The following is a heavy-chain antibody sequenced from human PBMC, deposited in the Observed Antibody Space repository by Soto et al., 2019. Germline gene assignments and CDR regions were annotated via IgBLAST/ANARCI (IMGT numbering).Heavy chain of an antibody. CDR1: GFTFDNYG. J-gene: IGHJ6*02. CDR2: VNWDGGGT. CDR3: AKDKFSTKAARPNFYYYGIDV. V-gene: IGHV3-43*01. D-gene: IGHD6-6*01. Sequence: GGSLRLSCAASGFTFDNYGMHWFRQAPWKGMEWVSLVNWDGGGTYYADSVKCRFTISRDNSKNSLYLQMNNLGTDDTALYYCAKDKFSTKAARPNFYYYGIDVWGQGTTVTVSS.